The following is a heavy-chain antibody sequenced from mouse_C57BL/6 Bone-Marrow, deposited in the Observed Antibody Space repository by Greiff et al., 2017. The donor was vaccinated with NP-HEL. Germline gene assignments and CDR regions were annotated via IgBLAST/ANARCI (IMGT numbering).Heavy chain of an antibody. Sequence: EVHLVESGGGLVQPGGSLKLSCAASGFTFSDYGMAWVRQAPRKGPEWVAFISNLAYSIYYADTVTGRFTISRENAKNTLYLEMSSLRSEDTAMYYCARPPLNPYWYFDVWGTGTTVTVSS. V-gene: IGHV5-15*01. CDR1: GFTFSDYG. CDR2: ISNLAYSI. CDR3: ARPPLNPYWYFDV. J-gene: IGHJ1*03.